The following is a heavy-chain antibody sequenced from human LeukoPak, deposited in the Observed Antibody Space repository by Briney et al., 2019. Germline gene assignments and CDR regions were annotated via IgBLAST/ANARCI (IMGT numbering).Heavy chain of an antibody. CDR2: ISAYNGNT. Sequence: GASVKVSCKTSGYTFTNYGICWVRQAPGQGLEWMGWISAYNGNTNYAQNLQGRVTMTTHTSTSTAYMELRSLRSDDTAVYYCARDLSVVVAPTPGYWGQGTLVTVSS. CDR1: GYTFTNYG. J-gene: IGHJ4*02. CDR3: ARDLSVVVAPTPGY. D-gene: IGHD2-15*01. V-gene: IGHV1-18*01.